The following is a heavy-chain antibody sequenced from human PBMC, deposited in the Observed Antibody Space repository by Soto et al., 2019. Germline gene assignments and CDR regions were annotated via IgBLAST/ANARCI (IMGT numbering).Heavy chain of an antibody. CDR3: LLWPRGMDV. Sequence: EVRLVESGGGLVQSGGSLRLSCAASGFTFSDYWMSWVRHAPGKGPEWVANIKQDGSEKYVDSVKGRFTISRDNAKNSLYLQMNSLRDGHTAVYYCLLWPRGMDVWGKGTTVTVSS. CDR2: IKQDGSEK. CDR1: GFTFSDYW. J-gene: IGHJ6*04. D-gene: IGHD3-10*01. V-gene: IGHV3-7*01.